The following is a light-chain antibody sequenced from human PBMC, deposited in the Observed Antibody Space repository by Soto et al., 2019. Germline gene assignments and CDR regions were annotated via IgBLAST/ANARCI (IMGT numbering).Light chain of an antibody. V-gene: IGLV1-40*01. Sequence: QSVPTQPPSVSGAPGQRVTGSCTGNKSNIGAAFDVHWYQHLPGTAPKLLMYGNNNRPSGVPDRFSASKSVTSASLAISGLQAEDEADYYCQSYDSSLSAWVFGGETKLTVL. CDR2: GNN. J-gene: IGLJ3*02. CDR3: QSYDSSLSAWV. CDR1: KSNIGAAFD.